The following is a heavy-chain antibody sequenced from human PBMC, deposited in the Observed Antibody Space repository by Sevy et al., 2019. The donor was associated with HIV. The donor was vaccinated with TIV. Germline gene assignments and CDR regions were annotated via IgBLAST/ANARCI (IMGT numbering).Heavy chain of an antibody. CDR3: AKNRPPGGSFFSRHGMDV. CDR1: GFTFSTYD. J-gene: IGHJ6*02. CDR2: ISYDGSYR. Sequence: GGSLRLSCVASGFTFSTYDMHWVRQAPGKGLEWVAIISYDGSYRYYADSVRGRFSMSRDNPKNTMYLQMNGLSIEDTAVYYCAKNRPPGGSFFSRHGMDVWGRGTTVTVSS. D-gene: IGHD1-26*01. V-gene: IGHV3-30*18.